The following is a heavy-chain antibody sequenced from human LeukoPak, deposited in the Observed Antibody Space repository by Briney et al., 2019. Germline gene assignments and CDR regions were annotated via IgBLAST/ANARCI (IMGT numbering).Heavy chain of an antibody. V-gene: IGHV4-39*02. CDR2: IYYTGST. J-gene: IGHJ6*02. CDR3: ARECYYDFWSGYYPSYYYYYGMDV. Sequence: SETLSLTCTVSGGSISSSSYYWGWIRQPPGKGLEWIGSIYYTGSTYYNPSLKSRVTISVDTSKNQLSLKLSSVTAADTAVYYCARECYYDFWSGYYPSYYYYYGMDVWGQGTTVTVSS. CDR1: GGSISSSSYY. D-gene: IGHD3-3*01.